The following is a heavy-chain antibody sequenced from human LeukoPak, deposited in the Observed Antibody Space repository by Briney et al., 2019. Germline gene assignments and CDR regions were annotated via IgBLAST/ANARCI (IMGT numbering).Heavy chain of an antibody. CDR3: ARDKYQLLSYYYGMDV. V-gene: IGHV4-30-4*01. D-gene: IGHD2-2*01. J-gene: IGHJ6*04. CDR2: IYYSGST. Sequence: SETLSLTCTVSGGSISSGDHYWGWIRQPPGRGLEWIVYIYYSGSTYYNPSLKSRDTISVNTSKNQFSLRLSSVTAADTAVYYCARDKYQLLSYYYGMDVWGKGTTVTVSS. CDR1: GGSISSGDHY.